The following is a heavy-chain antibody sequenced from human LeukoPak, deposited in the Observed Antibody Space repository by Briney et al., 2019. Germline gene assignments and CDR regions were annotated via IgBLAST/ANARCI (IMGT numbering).Heavy chain of an antibody. CDR1: GGSFSGYY. V-gene: IGHV4-34*01. CDR3: ARGASRSGYDFWSGYYTMSYDY. D-gene: IGHD3-3*01. Sequence: SETLSLTCAVYGGSFSGYYWSWIRQPPGKGLEWIGEINHSGSTNYNPSLKSRVTISVDTSKNQFSLKLSSVTAADAAVYYCARGASRSGYDFWSGYYTMSYDYWGQGTLVTVSS. CDR2: INHSGST. J-gene: IGHJ4*02.